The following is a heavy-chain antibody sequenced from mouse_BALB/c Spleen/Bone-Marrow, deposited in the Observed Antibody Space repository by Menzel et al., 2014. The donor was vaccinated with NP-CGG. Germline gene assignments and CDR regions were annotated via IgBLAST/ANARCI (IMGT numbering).Heavy chain of an antibody. CDR3: ARDEKVRIYWYFDV. CDR1: GFTFTDYY. V-gene: IGHV7-3*02. D-gene: IGHD2-14*01. Sequence: DVMLVESGGGLVQPGGSLRLSCATSGFTFTDYYMSWVRQPPGKALERLGFIRNKANGYTTEYSAPVKGRFTISRDNSQSILYLQMNTLRAEDSATYYCARDEKVRIYWYFDVWGAGTTVTVSS. J-gene: IGHJ1*01. CDR2: IRNKANGYTT.